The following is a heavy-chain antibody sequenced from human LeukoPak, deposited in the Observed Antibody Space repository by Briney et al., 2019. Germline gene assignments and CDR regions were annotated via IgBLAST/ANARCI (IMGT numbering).Heavy chain of an antibody. CDR1: VFTFSSYS. CDR3: ARDRVPAAIGYGMDV. D-gene: IGHD2-2*01. Sequence: PGGSLRLSCAASVFTFSSYSMRWVRQARCKGREWVAVISYDGSNKYYADSVKGRFTISRDNSKNTLYLQMNSPRAEDTAVYYCARDRVPAAIGYGMDVWGQGTTVTVSS. J-gene: IGHJ6*02. V-gene: IGHV3-30-3*01. CDR2: ISYDGSNK.